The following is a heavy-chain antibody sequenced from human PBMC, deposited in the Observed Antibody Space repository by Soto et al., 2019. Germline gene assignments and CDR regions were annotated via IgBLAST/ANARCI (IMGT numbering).Heavy chain of an antibody. D-gene: IGHD6-19*01. Sequence: GGSLSLSCVASGFTFSSSFMGWVRQAPGKGLEWVANINQDGGGTYYVDSVQGRFTISRDNAKDSLFLQLNSLRGEDTAVYYCARYFRGSGRYFFDYWGQGTLVTVSS. CDR2: INQDGGGT. CDR3: ARYFRGSGRYFFDY. CDR1: GFTFSSSF. J-gene: IGHJ4*02. V-gene: IGHV3-7*03.